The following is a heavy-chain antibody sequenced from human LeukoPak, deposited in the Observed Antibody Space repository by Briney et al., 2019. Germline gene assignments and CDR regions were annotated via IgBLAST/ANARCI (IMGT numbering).Heavy chain of an antibody. D-gene: IGHD3-3*01. Sequence: TGGSLRLSCVASGFTFSNYWMTWVRQAPVKGLEWVANIKQDGSEKYYVDSVKGRFTISRDNAKNSLFLQMNSLRAEDMGVYYCARGSGAVDIWGQGTLVTVSS. J-gene: IGHJ3*02. CDR1: GFTFSNYW. V-gene: IGHV3-7*01. CDR3: ARGSGAVDI. CDR2: IKQDGSEK.